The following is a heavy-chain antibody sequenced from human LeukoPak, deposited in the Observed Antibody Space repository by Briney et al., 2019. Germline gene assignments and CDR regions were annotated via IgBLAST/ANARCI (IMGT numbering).Heavy chain of an antibody. Sequence: GGSLRLSCAASGFTFSSYGMHWVRQAPGKGLEWVAVIWYDGSNKYYADSVKGRFTISRDNSKNTLYLQMNCLRAEDTAVYYCARAIAVAGEYYFDYWGREPWSPSPQ. V-gene: IGHV3-33*01. CDR2: IWYDGSNK. D-gene: IGHD6-19*01. CDR3: ARAIAVAGEYYFDY. J-gene: IGHJ4*02. CDR1: GFTFSSYG.